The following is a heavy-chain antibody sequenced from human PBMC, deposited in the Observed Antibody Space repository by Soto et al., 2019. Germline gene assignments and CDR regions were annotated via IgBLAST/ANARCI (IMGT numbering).Heavy chain of an antibody. D-gene: IGHD6-19*01. CDR3: ARGLITGSHYSGGWYYFDS. Sequence: SETLSLTCAVFGESFSGYIWTWIRQTPGKGLQWIGQINHSGSASYNPSLKSRVSISVHTSNSQFSLELSSVTAADTAVYYCARGLITGSHYSGGWYYFDSWGQGTQVTVSS. V-gene: IGHV4-34*01. J-gene: IGHJ4*02. CDR2: INHSGSA. CDR1: GESFSGYI.